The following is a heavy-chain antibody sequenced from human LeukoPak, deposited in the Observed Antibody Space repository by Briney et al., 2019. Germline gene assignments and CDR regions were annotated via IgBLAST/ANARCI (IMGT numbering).Heavy chain of an antibody. CDR2: FIHTGGT. J-gene: IGHJ5*02. V-gene: IGHV4-34*12. CDR1: GGSFRGYD. D-gene: IGHD3-10*01. Sequence: SETLSLTCAVYGGSFRGYDWRWIRQPPGKGLEWIGAFIHTGGTNYNPSLKTRVTISVHTAKNQFSLSLSFMTAADTAVYYCARDIMDIQLFAAQRFDPWGQGTLVTVSS. CDR3: ARDIMDIQLFAAQRFDP.